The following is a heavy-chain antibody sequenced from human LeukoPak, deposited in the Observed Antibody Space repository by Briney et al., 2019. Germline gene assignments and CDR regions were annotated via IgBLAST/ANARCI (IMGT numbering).Heavy chain of an antibody. CDR1: GFTFSSYG. J-gene: IGHJ4*02. Sequence: GGTLRLSCAASGFTFSSYGMHWVRQAPGKGLEWVAVISYDGSNKYYADSVKGRFTISRDNSKNTLYLQMNSLRVEDTAVYYCAWDRVALGDSWGQGTLVTVSS. D-gene: IGHD3-3*01. CDR3: AWDRVALGDS. CDR2: ISYDGSNK. V-gene: IGHV3-30*03.